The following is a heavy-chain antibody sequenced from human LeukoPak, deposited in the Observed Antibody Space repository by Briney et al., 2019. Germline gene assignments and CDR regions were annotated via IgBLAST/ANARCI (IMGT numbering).Heavy chain of an antibody. CDR1: GGSISSYY. D-gene: IGHD3-16*02. J-gene: IGHJ4*02. CDR3: ARIYYDYVWGSYRYHFDY. Sequence: SETLSLTCTVSGGSISSYYWSWIRQPPGKGLEWIGYIYYSGSTNYNPSLKSRVTISVDTSKNQFSLKLSSVTAADTAVYYCARIYYDYVWGSYRYHFDYWGQGTLVTASS. CDR2: IYYSGST. V-gene: IGHV4-59*08.